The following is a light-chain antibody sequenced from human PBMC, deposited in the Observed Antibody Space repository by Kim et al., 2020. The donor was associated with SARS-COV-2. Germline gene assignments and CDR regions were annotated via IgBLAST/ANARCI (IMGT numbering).Light chain of an antibody. CDR3: QQYSSSLLT. Sequence: CPGERATLSCRASQSVSSSYLAWYQQKPGQAPRLLIYGASSRDTGIPDRFSGSGSGTDFTLTISRLEPEDFAVYYCQQYSSSLLTFGGGTKVDIK. J-gene: IGKJ4*01. CDR2: GAS. V-gene: IGKV3-20*01. CDR1: QSVSSSY.